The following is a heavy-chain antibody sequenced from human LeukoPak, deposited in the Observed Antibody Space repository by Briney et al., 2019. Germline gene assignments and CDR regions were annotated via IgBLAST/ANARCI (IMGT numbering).Heavy chain of an antibody. CDR1: GFTVSSNY. CDR3: ARGDGAYVY. Sequence: GGSLRLSCAASGFTVSSNYMTWVRQAPGQGLEWVSVIYFGGTTYYADSVKGRFTISRDNSKNTVYLQMNSLRVEDTAVYYCARGDGAYVYWGQGTLVTVSS. CDR2: IYFGGTT. V-gene: IGHV3-53*01. J-gene: IGHJ4*02. D-gene: IGHD4-17*01.